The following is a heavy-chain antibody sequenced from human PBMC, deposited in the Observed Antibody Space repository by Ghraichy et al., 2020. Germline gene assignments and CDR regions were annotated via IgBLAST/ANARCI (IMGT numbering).Heavy chain of an antibody. CDR3: ARLASPGISPPDY. CDR2: IDPADSDT. Sequence: ESLNISCKTSGYMFTRYWIAWVRQMSGTGLQLMGIIDPADSDTRYSPSFQGLVTISVDQSTSTAYLQGSSLRASDTAVYYCARLASPGISPPDYWGQGTLVNVSS. CDR1: GYMFTRYW. V-gene: IGHV5-51*01. J-gene: IGHJ4*02. D-gene: IGHD6-6*01.